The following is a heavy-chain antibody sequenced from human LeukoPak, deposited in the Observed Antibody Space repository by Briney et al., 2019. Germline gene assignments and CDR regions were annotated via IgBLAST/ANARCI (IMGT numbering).Heavy chain of an antibody. CDR1: GFTLLSYS. V-gene: IGHV3-23*01. Sequence: PGGGPRLSFGGSGFTLLSYSLSRVRQAPGKGLGGGSAISGSGGSTYYADSVKGRFTISRDNSKNTLYLQMNSLRAEDTAVYYCAPSRPQYSSSWHGVYWGQGTLVTVSS. CDR3: APSRPQYSSSWHGVY. D-gene: IGHD6-13*01. J-gene: IGHJ4*02. CDR2: ISGSGGST.